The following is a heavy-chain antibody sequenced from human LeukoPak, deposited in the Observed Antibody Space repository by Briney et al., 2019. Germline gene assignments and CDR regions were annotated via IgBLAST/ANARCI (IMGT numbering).Heavy chain of an antibody. CDR1: GFTFTGHS. D-gene: IGHD1-26*01. J-gene: IGHJ4*02. Sequence: GGSLRLSCVASGFTFTGHSMHWVRQAPGKGLEWVAVVAHDEKTIFYADSLKGRFTVSRDNSKNTVYLQMNSLRDEDTAVYYCAREKRSGGTPFGYWGQGSLVTVSS. CDR2: VAHDEKTI. CDR3: AREKRSGGTPFGY. V-gene: IGHV3-30*04.